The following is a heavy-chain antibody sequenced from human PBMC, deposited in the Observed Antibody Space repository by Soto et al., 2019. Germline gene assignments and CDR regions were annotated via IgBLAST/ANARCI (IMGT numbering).Heavy chain of an antibody. CDR3: AKPLRAWVYYFDSSGTGGGGMDV. CDR2: ISGSGGST. CDR1: GFTFSSYA. V-gene: IGHV3-23*01. J-gene: IGHJ6*02. D-gene: IGHD3-22*01. Sequence: EVQLLESGGGLVQPGGSLRLSCAASGFTFSSYAMSWVRQAPGKGLEWVSAISGSGGSTYYADSVKGRFTISRDNSKNALYLPMNSLKAEGRGVYYCAKPLRAWVYYFDSSGTGGGGMDVWGQGTTVTVSS.